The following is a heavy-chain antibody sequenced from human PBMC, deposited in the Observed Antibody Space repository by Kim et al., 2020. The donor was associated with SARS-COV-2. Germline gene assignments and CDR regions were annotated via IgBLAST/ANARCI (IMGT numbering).Heavy chain of an antibody. V-gene: IGHV3-74*01. CDR1: GFTFSNYW. CDR3: TTAFEY. Sequence: GGSLRLSCAASGFTFSNYWPHWVRQVPGKGLVWVAGINNEGTNTYYADSVKGRFTISRDNAKKTVYLQMNSLGAEDTAVYYCTTAFEYWGRGTRVTVSS. J-gene: IGHJ4*02. CDR2: INNEGTNT.